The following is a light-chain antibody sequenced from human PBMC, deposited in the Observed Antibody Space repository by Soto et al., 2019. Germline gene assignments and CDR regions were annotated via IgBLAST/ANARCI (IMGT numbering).Light chain of an antibody. V-gene: IGLV2-8*01. CDR1: SSDVGGYNY. J-gene: IGLJ3*02. CDR3: SSYAASTNCYFV. Sequence: QSALTQPPSASGSPGQSVTISCTGTSSDVGGYNYVSWYQQYPGRAPKLRISDVTRRPSGVPDRFSGSKSGNTASLTVSGLRAEDEADYYGSSYAASTNCYFVFGGGTQLTVL. CDR2: DVT.